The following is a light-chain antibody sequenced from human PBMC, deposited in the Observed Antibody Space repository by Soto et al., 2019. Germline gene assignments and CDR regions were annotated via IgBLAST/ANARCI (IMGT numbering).Light chain of an antibody. CDR1: SGHSSYA. V-gene: IGLV4-69*01. CDR2: VNSDGSH. CDR3: QTWGPGTVV. Sequence: QPVLTQSPSASASLGASVKLTCTLSSGHSSYAIAWHQQQPEKGPRYLMKVNSDGSHSKGDGIPDRFSGSSSGTERYLTISSLQSEDEADYYCQTWGPGTVVFGGGTKLTVL. J-gene: IGLJ2*01.